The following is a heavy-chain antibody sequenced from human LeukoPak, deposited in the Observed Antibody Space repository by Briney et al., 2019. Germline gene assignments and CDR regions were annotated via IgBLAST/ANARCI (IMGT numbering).Heavy chain of an antibody. J-gene: IGHJ6*03. Sequence: PGGSLRLSCAASGFTFSSYSMNWVRQAPGKGLEWVSSISSRSIYIYYADSVKGRFTISRDNAKNSLYLQMNSLRAEDTAVYFCAREMADIIVLVAATGYYYYMDVWGKGTTVTISS. V-gene: IGHV3-21*01. CDR2: ISSRSIYI. CDR3: AREMADIIVLVAATGYYYYMDV. CDR1: GFTFSSYS. D-gene: IGHD2-15*01.